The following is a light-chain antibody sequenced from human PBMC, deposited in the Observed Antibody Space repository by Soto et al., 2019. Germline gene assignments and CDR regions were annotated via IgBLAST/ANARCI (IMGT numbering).Light chain of an antibody. CDR3: SSYAGSNNFGV. Sequence: QSALTQPPSASGSPGQSVTISCTGTSSDVGGYNYVSRYQQHPGKAPKLMIYEVSKRPSGVPDRFSGSKSGNTASLTVSGLQAEDEADYYCSSYAGSNNFGVFGTGTKLTV. CDR2: EVS. J-gene: IGLJ1*01. CDR1: SSDVGGYNY. V-gene: IGLV2-8*01.